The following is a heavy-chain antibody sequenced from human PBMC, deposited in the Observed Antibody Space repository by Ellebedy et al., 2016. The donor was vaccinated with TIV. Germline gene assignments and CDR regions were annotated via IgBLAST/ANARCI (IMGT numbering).Heavy chain of an antibody. Sequence: GESLKISXAASGFTFSSYAMHWVRQAPGKGLEWVAVISYDGSNKYYADSVKGRFTISRDNSKNTLYLQMNSLRAEDTAVYYCARDAYYYDSSGYYIWGQGTMVTVSS. J-gene: IGHJ3*02. CDR2: ISYDGSNK. V-gene: IGHV3-30-3*01. CDR3: ARDAYYYDSSGYYI. D-gene: IGHD3-22*01. CDR1: GFTFSSYA.